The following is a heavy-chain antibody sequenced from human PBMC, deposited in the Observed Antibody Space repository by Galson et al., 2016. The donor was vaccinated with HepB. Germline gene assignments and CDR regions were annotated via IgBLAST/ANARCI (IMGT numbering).Heavy chain of an antibody. J-gene: IGHJ4*02. V-gene: IGHV4-31*03. CDR3: ARDGGYSHGTDY. Sequence: TLSLTCTVSGDSLGRGGYYWSWVRQHPGKGLEWIAYIYHSGNTFYNPSLKSRVTLSIDTSKNQFSLTLNSVTAAGTAVYYCARDGGYSHGTDYWGQGAQVTVSS. D-gene: IGHD5-18*01. CDR2: IYHSGNT. CDR1: GDSLGRGGYY.